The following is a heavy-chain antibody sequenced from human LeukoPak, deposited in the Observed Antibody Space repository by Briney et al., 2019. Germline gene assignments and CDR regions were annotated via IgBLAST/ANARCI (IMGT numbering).Heavy chain of an antibody. V-gene: IGHV3-64*01. J-gene: IGHJ4*02. Sequence: GGSLRLSCAASGFTFSSYGMHWVRQAPGKGLESVSAISSSGDSTYYINSVKGRFIISRDDSKNTLYLQMGSLRDEDMAVYYCARETTGTFDYWGQGTLVTVSS. CDR2: ISSSGDST. CDR1: GFTFSSYG. CDR3: ARETTGTFDY. D-gene: IGHD4-17*01.